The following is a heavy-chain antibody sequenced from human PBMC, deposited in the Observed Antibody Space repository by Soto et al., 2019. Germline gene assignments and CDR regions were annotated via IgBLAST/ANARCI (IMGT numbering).Heavy chain of an antibody. J-gene: IGHJ4*02. D-gene: IGHD4-17*01. CDR3: ARGSYDYGDYDPSVENFDY. Sequence: QVQLVQSGSEVKKPGASVKVSCKTSGYSFTSYGISWVRQAPGQGLEWMGWLSGYNGNTNYAQKLQGRVTLTTDTSATKAYMELRSLRSDDTAVYYCARGSYDYGDYDPSVENFDYWGQGTLVTVSS. CDR1: GYSFTSYG. CDR2: LSGYNGNT. V-gene: IGHV1-18*04.